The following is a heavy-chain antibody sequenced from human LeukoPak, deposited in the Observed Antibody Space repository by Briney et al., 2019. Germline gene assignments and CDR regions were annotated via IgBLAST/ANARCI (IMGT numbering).Heavy chain of an antibody. CDR1: GFTFSSYW. J-gene: IGHJ4*02. D-gene: IGHD3-10*01. V-gene: IGHV3-74*01. CDR2: INSDGSST. CDR3: ARGARGSGTASDY. Sequence: GGSLRLSCAASGFTFSSYWMHWVRQAPGKGLVWVSRINSDGSSTNYADSVKGRFTISRDNAKNTLHLQMKSLRAEDTAVYYCARGARGSGTASDYWGQGTLVTVSS.